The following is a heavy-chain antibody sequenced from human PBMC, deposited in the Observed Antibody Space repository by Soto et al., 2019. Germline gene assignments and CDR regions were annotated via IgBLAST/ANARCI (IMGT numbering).Heavy chain of an antibody. J-gene: IGHJ4*02. V-gene: IGHV4-4*02. CDR3: AKEGDCYGGSCPLDY. CDR1: GGSISSSNW. D-gene: IGHD2-15*01. CDR2: IYPSGST. Sequence: PSETLSLTCAVSGGSISSSNWWSWVRQPPGKGLEWIGEIYPSGSTKYNPSLKSRVAVSLDKSKNQFSLRLNSVTAADTAVYFCAKEGDCYGGSCPLDYWGQGILVTVSS.